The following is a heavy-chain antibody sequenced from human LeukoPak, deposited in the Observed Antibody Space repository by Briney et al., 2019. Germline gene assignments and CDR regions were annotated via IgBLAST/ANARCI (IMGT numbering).Heavy chain of an antibody. CDR3: ARRAYGSGSFSRYHFDY. CDR2: IYYSGST. V-gene: IGHV4-59*08. D-gene: IGHD3-10*01. J-gene: IGHJ4*02. Sequence: PSETLSLTCTVSGGSISNYYWSWIRQPPGKGLEWIGYIYYSGSTNYNPSLKSRVTISVDTSSNHFSLKLNSVTAADTAVYYCARRAYGSGSFSRYHFDYWGQGTLVAVSS. CDR1: GGSISNYY.